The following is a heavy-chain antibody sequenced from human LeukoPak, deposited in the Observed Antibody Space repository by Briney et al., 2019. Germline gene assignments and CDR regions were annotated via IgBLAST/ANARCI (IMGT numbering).Heavy chain of an antibody. J-gene: IGHJ5*02. CDR3: TTDEVVPAADWFDP. D-gene: IGHD2-2*01. CDR1: GGTFSSYA. V-gene: IGHV1-69*05. CDR2: IIPIFGTT. Sequence: ASVKVSCKASGGTFSSYAISWVRQAPGQGLEWMGGIIPIFGTTNYAQKFQGRVTVTTDESTSTAYMELSSLRSEDTAVYYCTTDEVVPAADWFDPWGQGTLVTVSS.